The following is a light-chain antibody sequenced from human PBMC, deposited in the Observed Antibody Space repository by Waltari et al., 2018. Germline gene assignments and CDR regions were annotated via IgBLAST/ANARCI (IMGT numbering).Light chain of an antibody. CDR2: GAS. CDR1: QSVSSS. Sequence: VMLTQSPATLSLSPGERATLSCRASQSVSSSLAWYQQKPGQAPRLLIYGASRRATGIPDRFSGSGSGTEFTLTITSLEPEDFAVYYCQKYSSSPYSFGQGTKVEIK. J-gene: IGKJ2*03. CDR3: QKYSSSPYS. V-gene: IGKV3-20*01.